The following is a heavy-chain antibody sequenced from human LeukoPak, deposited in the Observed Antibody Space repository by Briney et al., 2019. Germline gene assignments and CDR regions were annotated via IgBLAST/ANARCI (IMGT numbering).Heavy chain of an antibody. V-gene: IGHV1-2*06. D-gene: IGHD5-12*01. CDR1: GYTFTDYY. CDR2: INPNSGGT. J-gene: IGHJ4*02. CDR3: ARRPIKWAPLDYFDY. Sequence: GASVKVSCKASGYTFTDYYMHWVRQASGQGLEWIGRINPNSGGTNYAQKFQGRVTMTRDTSISTAYMELSRLRSDDTAVYYCARRPIKWAPLDYFDYWGQGTLVTVSS.